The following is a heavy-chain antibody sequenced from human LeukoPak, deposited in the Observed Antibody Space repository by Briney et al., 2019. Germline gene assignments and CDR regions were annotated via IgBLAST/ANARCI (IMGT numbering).Heavy chain of an antibody. Sequence: ASVKVSRKASGYTFTGYYMHWARQAPGQGLEWMGWINPNSGGTNYAQKFQGRVTMTRDTSISTAYMELSRLRSDDTAVYYCARDLDTAPSHPWGQGTLVTVSS. J-gene: IGHJ5*02. CDR3: ARDLDTAPSHP. V-gene: IGHV1-2*02. CDR2: INPNSGGT. CDR1: GYTFTGYY. D-gene: IGHD5-18*01.